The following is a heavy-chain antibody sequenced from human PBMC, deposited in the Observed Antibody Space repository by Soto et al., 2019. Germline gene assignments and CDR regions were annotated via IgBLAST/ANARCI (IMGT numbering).Heavy chain of an antibody. CDR2: IIPVVGTT. CDR1: GDTFTTNS. CDR3: ARGLSYATAYFDY. Sequence: QVQLVQSGAEVKKPGSSVKVSCKASGDTFTTNSLNWVRQAPGQGLEWMGGIIPVVGTTKYAQKYQDRVTITGDKSTNTAYMELSSLRSDDAAVYYCARGLSYATAYFDYWGQGTPVTVSS. D-gene: IGHD1-26*01. J-gene: IGHJ4*02. V-gene: IGHV1-69*06.